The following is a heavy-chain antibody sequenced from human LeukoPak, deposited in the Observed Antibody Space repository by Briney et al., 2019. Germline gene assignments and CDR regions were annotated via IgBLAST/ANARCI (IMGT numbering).Heavy chain of an antibody. CDR3: ARGFRDTAMFLDY. V-gene: IGHV3-48*03. Sequence: PGGSLRLSCAASGFTFSSYEMNWVRQAPGKGLEWISAISGSSSNVYYAASVRGRFTISRDNAENSLYLQLNTMRAEDTAVFDCARGFRDTAMFLDYWGQGTLVTVSS. CDR1: GFTFSSYE. J-gene: IGHJ4*02. D-gene: IGHD5-18*01. CDR2: ISGSSSNV.